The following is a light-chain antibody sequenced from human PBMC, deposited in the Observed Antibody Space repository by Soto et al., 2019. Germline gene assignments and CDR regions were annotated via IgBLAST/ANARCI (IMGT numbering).Light chain of an antibody. V-gene: IGKV3-11*01. Sequence: DIVLTQSPGTLSLSPGERATLSCRASQSSGSYLARYQQKPGQAPRLLTYDASNRATGIPARFSGSGSGTDFTLTISSLEPEDFATYYCQQSFSNPRTFGGGTKVDI. CDR1: QSSGSY. J-gene: IGKJ4*01. CDR2: DAS. CDR3: QQSFSNPRT.